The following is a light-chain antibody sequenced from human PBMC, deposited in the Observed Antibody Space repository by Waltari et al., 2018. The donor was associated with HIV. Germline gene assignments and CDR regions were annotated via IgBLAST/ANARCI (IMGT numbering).Light chain of an antibody. CDR1: SSNIGAGYA. V-gene: IGLV1-40*01. CDR3: QSYDSSLSGYV. J-gene: IGLJ1*01. Sequence: QSVLTQPPSVSGAPGQRVTISCTGSSSNIGAGYAVHWYQQLPGTAPKLLIYRNTKRPSGFPDRFSGSKSGTSASLAITGRLVEDEADYYCQSYDSSLSGYVFGTGTEVTVL. CDR2: RNT.